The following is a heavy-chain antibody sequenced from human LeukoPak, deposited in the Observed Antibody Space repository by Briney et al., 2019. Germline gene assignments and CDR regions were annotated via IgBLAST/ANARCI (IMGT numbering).Heavy chain of an antibody. Sequence: ASLQISCKGSGYSFTSYWIGWVRQMPGKGLEWMGIIYPGDSDTRYSPSFQGQVTISADKSISTACLQWSSLKASDTAMCYCARTITMVRGVFDYWGQGTLVTVSS. J-gene: IGHJ4*02. V-gene: IGHV5-51*01. CDR2: IYPGDSDT. CDR3: ARTITMVRGVFDY. D-gene: IGHD3-10*01. CDR1: GYSFTSYW.